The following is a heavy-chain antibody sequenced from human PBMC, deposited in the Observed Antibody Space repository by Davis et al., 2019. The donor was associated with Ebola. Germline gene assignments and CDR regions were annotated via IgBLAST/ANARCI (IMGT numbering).Heavy chain of an antibody. Sequence: GGSLRLSCAASGFTFSSYGMHWVRQAPGKGLEWVAFIRYDGSNKYYADSVKGRFTISRDNSKNTLYLQMNSLRAEDTAVYYCAKRGGSYYPNWFDPWGQGTLVTVSS. CDR3: AKRGGSYYPNWFDP. CDR1: GFTFSSYG. J-gene: IGHJ5*02. V-gene: IGHV3-30*02. D-gene: IGHD3-10*01. CDR2: IRYDGSNK.